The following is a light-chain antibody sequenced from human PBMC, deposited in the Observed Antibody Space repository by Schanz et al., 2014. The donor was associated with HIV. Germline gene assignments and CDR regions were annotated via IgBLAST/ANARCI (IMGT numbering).Light chain of an antibody. J-gene: IGLJ2*01. CDR2: GNT. CDR3: AAWDDSLNGVV. Sequence: QSVLTQPPSVSGAPGQRVTISCTGSRSNIGAGYDVHWYQHLPGTAPKLLIYGNTNRPSGVPDRFSGSKSGTAASLAISGLRSEDETDYYCAAWDDSLNGVVFGGGTKLTVL. CDR1: RSNIGAGYD. V-gene: IGLV1-40*01.